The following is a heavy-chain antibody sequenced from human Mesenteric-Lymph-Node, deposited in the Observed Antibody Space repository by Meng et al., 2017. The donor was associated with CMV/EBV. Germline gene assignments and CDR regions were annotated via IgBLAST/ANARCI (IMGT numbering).Heavy chain of an antibody. CDR3: ARDFATY. CDR2: IYSGGST. CDR1: GFTVSSNY. Sequence: GESLKISCAASGFTVSSNYMSWVRQAPGKGLEWVSVIYSGGSTYYADSVKGRFTISRDNSKNTLYLQMNSLRAEDTAVYYCARDFATYWGQGTLVTVSS. J-gene: IGHJ4*02. V-gene: IGHV3-53*01. D-gene: IGHD3-3*01.